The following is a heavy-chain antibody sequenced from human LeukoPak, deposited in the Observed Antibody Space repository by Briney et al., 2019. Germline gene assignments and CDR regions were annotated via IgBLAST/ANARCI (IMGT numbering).Heavy chain of an antibody. CDR3: ARDYDFWSGYSGRWYFDL. Sequence: GASVKVSCKASGYTFTSYGISWVRQAPGQGLEWMGWISAYNGNTNYAQKLQGRVTMTTDTSTSTAYMELRSLRSDDTAVYYCARDYDFWSGYSGRWYFDLWGRGTLVTVSS. J-gene: IGHJ2*01. D-gene: IGHD3-3*01. V-gene: IGHV1-18*01. CDR1: GYTFTSYG. CDR2: ISAYNGNT.